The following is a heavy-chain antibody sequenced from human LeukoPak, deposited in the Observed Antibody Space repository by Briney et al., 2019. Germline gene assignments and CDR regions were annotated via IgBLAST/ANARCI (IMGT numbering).Heavy chain of an antibody. V-gene: IGHV3-30-3*02. Sequence: GGSLRLSCAASGFTFSSYAMHWVRQAPGKGLEWVAVISYDGSNKYYADSVKGRFTISRDNSKNTLYLQMNSLRAEDTALYFCAKKAQYNGNYPLDYWGQGTLVTVSS. CDR2: ISYDGSNK. CDR3: AKKAQYNGNYPLDY. D-gene: IGHD1-26*01. J-gene: IGHJ4*02. CDR1: GFTFSSYA.